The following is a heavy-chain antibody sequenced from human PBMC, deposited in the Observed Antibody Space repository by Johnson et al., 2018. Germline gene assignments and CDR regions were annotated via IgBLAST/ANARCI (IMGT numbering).Heavy chain of an antibody. CDR1: GFTFSSYG. V-gene: IGHV3-30*18. CDR3: AKAPFGVVLGFPGDV. D-gene: IGHD3-3*01. CDR2: ISYDGSNT. Sequence: VELLESGGGVVQPGRSLRLCCAASGFTFSSYGMHWVRQAPGKGLEWVAVISYDGSNTYYEDSVKGRFTISRDNSKNQLYLQMNSLRAEDRAVYYCAKAPFGVVLGFPGDVWGKGTTVTVSS. J-gene: IGHJ6*04.